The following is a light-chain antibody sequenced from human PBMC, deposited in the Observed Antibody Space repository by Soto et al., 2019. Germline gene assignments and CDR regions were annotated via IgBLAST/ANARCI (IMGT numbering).Light chain of an antibody. CDR3: QSYDTTLSSWV. V-gene: IGLV1-40*01. CDR2: GNT. CDR1: SSNIGAGYD. Sequence: QPVLTQAPSVSGAPWQRVTISCTGSSSNIGAGYDVQWYQHLPGTAPKLLIHGNTNRPSGVPDRFSGSKSGTSASLAITALQAEDEGDYYCQSYDTTLSSWVFGGGTKVTVL. J-gene: IGLJ3*02.